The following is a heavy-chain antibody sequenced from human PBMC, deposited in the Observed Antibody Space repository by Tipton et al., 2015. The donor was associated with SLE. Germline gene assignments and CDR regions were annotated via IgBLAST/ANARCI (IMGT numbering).Heavy chain of an antibody. CDR2: IYYSGST. Sequence: TLSLTCTVSGGSISSSSYYWGWIRQPPGKGLEWIGSIYYSGSTYYNPSLKSRLTISVDTSKNQFSLKLSSVTAADTAVYYCARAWCRSTSFPFGYWGQGTLGAVSS. V-gene: IGHV4-39*07. D-gene: IGHD2-2*01. CDR3: ARAWCRSTSFPFGY. CDR1: GGSISSSSYY. J-gene: IGHJ4*02.